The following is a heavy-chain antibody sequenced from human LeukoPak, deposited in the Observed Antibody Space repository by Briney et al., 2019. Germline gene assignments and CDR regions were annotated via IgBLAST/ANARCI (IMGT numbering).Heavy chain of an antibody. CDR1: GGSISSGGYS. J-gene: IGHJ4*02. D-gene: IGHD6-13*01. V-gene: IGHV4-30-2*01. Sequence: PSQTLSLTCAVSGGSISSGGYSWSWIRQPPGKGPEWIGYIYHSGSTYYNPSLKSRVTISVDRSKNQFSLKLSSVTAADTAVYYCARLIIAAALADYWGQGTLVTVSS. CDR3: ARLIIAAALADY. CDR2: IYHSGST.